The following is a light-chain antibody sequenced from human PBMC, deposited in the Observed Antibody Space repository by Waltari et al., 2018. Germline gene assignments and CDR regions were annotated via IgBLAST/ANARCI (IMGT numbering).Light chain of an antibody. V-gene: IGLV1-47*01. J-gene: IGLJ1*01. CDR1: LSNIGANF. CDR3: AAWDDSLGGHFV. CDR2: RND. Sequence: QSVLTQPPSASGTPGPSVTISCSGSLSNIGANFVSWYKQVPGTAPKILIYRNDQRPSGVPDRFSASKSGSSASLAISGLRSEDEADYFCAAWDDSLGGHFVFGTGTKVIV.